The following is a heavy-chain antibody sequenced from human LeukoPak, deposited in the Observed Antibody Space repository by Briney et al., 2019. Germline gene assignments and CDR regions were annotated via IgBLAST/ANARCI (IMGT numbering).Heavy chain of an antibody. CDR1: GFTFSNYF. Sequence: PGRSLTLSCEASGFTFSNYFMHWVRQAPGKGLEWVAFISYDGSSKNYADSVRGRFTLSRDNSKNTLYLQMNSLRAEDTAVYYCATYVDTSIPPCLDVWGKGTTVTVSS. J-gene: IGHJ6*04. D-gene: IGHD5-18*01. V-gene: IGHV3-30*04. CDR3: ATYVDTSIPPCLDV. CDR2: ISYDGSSK.